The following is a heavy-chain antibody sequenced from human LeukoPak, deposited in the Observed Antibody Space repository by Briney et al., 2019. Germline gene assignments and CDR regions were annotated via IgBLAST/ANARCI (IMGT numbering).Heavy chain of an antibody. Sequence: GGSLRLSCAASGFTFSNAWMNWVRQAPGRGREWVGRIKSKTDGGTTDYAAPVKDRFTISRDDLKDTLYLQMNSLKTEDTAVYYCTTEIHYYGSGSYYPRDYWGQGTLVTVSS. J-gene: IGHJ4*02. CDR3: TTEIHYYGSGSYYPRDY. CDR1: GFTFSNAW. D-gene: IGHD3-10*01. V-gene: IGHV3-15*07. CDR2: IKSKTDGGTT.